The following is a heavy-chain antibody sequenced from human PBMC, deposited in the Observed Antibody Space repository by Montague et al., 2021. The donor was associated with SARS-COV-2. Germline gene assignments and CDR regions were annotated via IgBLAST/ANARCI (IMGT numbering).Heavy chain of an antibody. Sequence: CAISGDSVSSNIAAWNRIRQSPSRGPEWLGRTYYRSKWYNDYAVSVRSRITISPDTSKNQFSLQLNSVTPEDTAVYYCTQERGPGRTTWHYFDYWGQGTLVTVSS. V-gene: IGHV6-1*01. CDR3: TQERGPGRTTWHYFDY. J-gene: IGHJ4*02. D-gene: IGHD1-14*01. CDR2: TYYRSKWYN. CDR1: GDSVSSNIAA.